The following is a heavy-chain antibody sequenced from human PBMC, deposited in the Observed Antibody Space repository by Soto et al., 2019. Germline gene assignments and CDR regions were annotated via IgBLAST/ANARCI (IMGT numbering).Heavy chain of an antibody. CDR2: INHSGST. Sequence: PSETLSLTCAVYGGSFSGYYWSWIRQPPGKGLEWIGEINHSGSTNYNPSLKSRVTISVDTSKNQFSLKLSSVTAADTAVYYCARSRISRLSDYWGQGTLVTVSS. CDR3: ARSRISRLSDY. CDR1: GGSFSGYY. J-gene: IGHJ4*02. V-gene: IGHV4-34*01. D-gene: IGHD6-25*01.